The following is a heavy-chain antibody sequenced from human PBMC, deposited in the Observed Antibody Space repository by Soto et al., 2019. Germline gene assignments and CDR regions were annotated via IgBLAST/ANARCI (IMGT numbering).Heavy chain of an antibody. CDR2: INPSGGST. Sequence: ASVKVSCKASGYTFTSYYMHWVRQAPGQGLEWMGIINPSGGSTSYAQKFQGRVTMTRDTSTSTVYMELSSLRSEDTAVYYCARGGGYSSGWSRTHFDAFDSWAQGTMVTVSS. V-gene: IGHV1-46*03. CDR3: ARGGGYSSGWSRTHFDAFDS. J-gene: IGHJ3*02. CDR1: GYTFTSYY. D-gene: IGHD6-19*01.